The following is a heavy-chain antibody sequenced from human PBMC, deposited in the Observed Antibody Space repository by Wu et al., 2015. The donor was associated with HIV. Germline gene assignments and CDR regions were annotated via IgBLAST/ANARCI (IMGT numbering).Heavy chain of an antibody. CDR3: TRGNSFGRNFDF. J-gene: IGHJ4*02. CDR2: INPDSGDT. CDR1: AYRFTDYY. D-gene: IGHD5-18*01. V-gene: IGHV1-2*02. Sequence: QVHLVQSGAEVKKPGASVRVSCEAPAYRFTDYYIHWVRQTSGQGLEWMGWINPDSGDTKYAQKFLGRVTMTRDTSISTLYMELSTLRSDDTAVYYCTRGNSFGRNFDFWGQGTLVTVSS.